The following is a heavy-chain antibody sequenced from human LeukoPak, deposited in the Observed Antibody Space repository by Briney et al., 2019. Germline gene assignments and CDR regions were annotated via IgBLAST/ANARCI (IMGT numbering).Heavy chain of an antibody. D-gene: IGHD2-15*01. J-gene: IGHJ4*02. V-gene: IGHV3-49*03. Sequence: PGGSLRLSCTASGFSFGDYAMSWFRQAPGKGLEWVGFIRSKDYGGTTECAASVKGRFTISRDDSKSIAYLQMNSLKTEDTAVYYCTRDGCSGGSCYYDLGDYWGQGTLVTVSP. CDR2: IRSKDYGGTT. CDR3: TRDGCSGGSCYYDLGDY. CDR1: GFSFGDYA.